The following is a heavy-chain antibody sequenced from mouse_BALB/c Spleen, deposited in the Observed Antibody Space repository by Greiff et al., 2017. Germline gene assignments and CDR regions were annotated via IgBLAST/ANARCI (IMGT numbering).Heavy chain of an antibody. CDR3: ARQGYYNYFDY. V-gene: IGHV5-6*01. CDR2: ISSGGSYT. D-gene: IGHD1-1*01. J-gene: IGHJ2*01. Sequence: EVQRVESGGDLVKPGGSLKLSCAASGFTFSSYGMSWVRQTPDKRLEWVATISSGGSYTYYPDSVKGRFTISRDNAKNTLYLQMSSLKSEDTAMYYCARQGYYNYFDYWGQGTTLTVSS. CDR1: GFTFSSYG.